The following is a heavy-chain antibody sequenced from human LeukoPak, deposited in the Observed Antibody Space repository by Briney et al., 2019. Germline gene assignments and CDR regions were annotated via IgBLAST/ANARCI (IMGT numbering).Heavy chain of an antibody. Sequence: SETLSFTCAIYGGSFSAYSWSWIRQPPGKALEWIGEISHGENTKSNPSLKSRVTISVDTSKNQFSLDLSSVTAADTAVYYCARVGFGNTPHPIDYWGQGTLVTVSS. V-gene: IGHV4-34*01. CDR1: GGSFSAYS. CDR3: ARVGFGNTPHPIDY. D-gene: IGHD4-23*01. J-gene: IGHJ4*02. CDR2: ISHGENT.